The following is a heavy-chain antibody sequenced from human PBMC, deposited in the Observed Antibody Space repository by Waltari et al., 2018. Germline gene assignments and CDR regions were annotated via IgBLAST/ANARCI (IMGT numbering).Heavy chain of an antibody. CDR2: IYHSGST. D-gene: IGHD3-22*01. CDR3: ARGSITMIVGLNWFDP. Sequence: QVQLQESGPGLVKPSETLSLTCAVSGYSISSGYYWGWIRQPPGKGLEWIGSIYHSGSTYYNPSLKSRVTISVDTSKNQFSLKLSSVTAADTAVYYCARGSITMIVGLNWFDPWGQGTLVTVSS. J-gene: IGHJ5*02. CDR1: GYSISSGYY. V-gene: IGHV4-38-2*01.